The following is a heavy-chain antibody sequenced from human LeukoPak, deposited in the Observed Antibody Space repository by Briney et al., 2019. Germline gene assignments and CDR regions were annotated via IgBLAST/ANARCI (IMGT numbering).Heavy chain of an antibody. CDR1: GFTVSSNY. Sequence: GGSLRLSCAASGFTVSSNYMSWVRQAPGKGLEWVSVIYSGGSTYYTDSVKGRFTISRDNSKNTLYLQMNSLRAEDTAVYYCARDRASGYSSRLDAFDIWGQGTMVTVSS. CDR3: ARDRASGYSSRLDAFDI. D-gene: IGHD6-13*01. CDR2: IYSGGST. V-gene: IGHV3-66*02. J-gene: IGHJ3*02.